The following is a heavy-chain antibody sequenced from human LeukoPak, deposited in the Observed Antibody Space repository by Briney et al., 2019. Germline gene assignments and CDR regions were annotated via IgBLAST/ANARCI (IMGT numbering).Heavy chain of an antibody. CDR1: GGSISSYY. V-gene: IGHV4-59*12. J-gene: IGHJ4*02. D-gene: IGHD3-22*01. Sequence: SETLSLTCTVSGGSISSYYWNWIRQPPGKGLEWIGYIYYSGSTNYNPSLKSRVTISVDTSKNQFSLKLSSVTAADTAVYYCARDQYYYDSSGYLFDYWGQGTLVTVSS. CDR2: IYYSGST. CDR3: ARDQYYYDSSGYLFDY.